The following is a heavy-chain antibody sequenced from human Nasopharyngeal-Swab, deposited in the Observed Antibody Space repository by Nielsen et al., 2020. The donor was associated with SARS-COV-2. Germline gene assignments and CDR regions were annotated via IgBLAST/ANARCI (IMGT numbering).Heavy chain of an antibody. CDR3: ARSYYGAYYYGMDV. CDR2: ISYDGSNK. D-gene: IGHD4-17*01. V-gene: IGHV3-30-3*01. J-gene: IGHJ6*02. CDR1: GFTFSSDA. Sequence: GESLKISCAASGFTFSSDAMHWVRQAPGKGLEWVAVISYDGSNKYYADSVKDRFTISRDNSKNTLYLQMNSLRAEDTAVYYCARSYYGAYYYGMDVWGQGTTVTVSS.